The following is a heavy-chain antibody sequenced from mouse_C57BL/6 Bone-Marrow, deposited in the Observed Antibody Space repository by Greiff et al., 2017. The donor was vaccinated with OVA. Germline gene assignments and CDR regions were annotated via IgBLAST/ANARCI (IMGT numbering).Heavy chain of an antibody. CDR3: ARRGASGLGFAY. Sequence: EVQLQQSGPELVKPGASVKMSCKASGYTFTDYNMHWVKQSHGKSLEWIGYINPNNGGTSYNQKFKGKATLTVNKSSSTAYMELRSLTSEDSAVYYCARRGASGLGFAYWGQGTLVTVSA. CDR2: INPNNGGT. V-gene: IGHV1-22*01. CDR1: GYTFTDYN. D-gene: IGHD3-1*01. J-gene: IGHJ3*01.